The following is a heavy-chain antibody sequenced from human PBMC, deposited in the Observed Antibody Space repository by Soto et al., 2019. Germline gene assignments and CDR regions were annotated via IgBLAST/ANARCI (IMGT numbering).Heavy chain of an antibody. D-gene: IGHD1-1*01. CDR2: IYHRGTT. J-gene: IGHJ3*02. Sequence: QVHLQESGPGLVKPSGTLSLTCAVSGGSISSSNWWSWVRQPPGKGLEWIGEIYHRGTTNYNPSLKSRVTMSVDKSKNQFSLKLSSVTAADTAVYFCARVERYEGAFDIWGQGTMVTVSS. V-gene: IGHV4-4*02. CDR3: ARVERYEGAFDI. CDR1: GGSISSSNW.